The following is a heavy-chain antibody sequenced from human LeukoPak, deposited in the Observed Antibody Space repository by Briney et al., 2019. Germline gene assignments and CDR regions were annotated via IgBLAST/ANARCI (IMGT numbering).Heavy chain of an antibody. D-gene: IGHD6-13*01. CDR1: GGSTSSGSYY. V-gene: IGHV4-61*02. Sequence: SETLSLTCTVSGGSTSSGSYYWSWIRQPAGKGLEWIGRIYTSGSTNYNPSLKSRVTISVDTSKNQFSLKLSSVTAADTAVYYCARDWRQQLALDYWGQGTLVTVSS. CDR2: IYTSGST. J-gene: IGHJ4*02. CDR3: ARDWRQQLALDY.